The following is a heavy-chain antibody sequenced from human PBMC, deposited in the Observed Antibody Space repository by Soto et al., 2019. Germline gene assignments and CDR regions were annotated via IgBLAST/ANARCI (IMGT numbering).Heavy chain of an antibody. CDR2: ISGSEDLT. J-gene: IGHJ4*02. D-gene: IGHD3-10*01. Sequence: LQSGGGVVQPGESLRLSCAASGFSLRDHALSWVRQAAGGGLEWVSGISGSEDLTNYADFVRGRFIISKDRAKNTLYLDMSGLRVDDTAVYFCGRTYTGGWGQGTLVTVSS. V-gene: IGHV3-23*01. CDR3: GRTYTGG. CDR1: GFSLRDHA.